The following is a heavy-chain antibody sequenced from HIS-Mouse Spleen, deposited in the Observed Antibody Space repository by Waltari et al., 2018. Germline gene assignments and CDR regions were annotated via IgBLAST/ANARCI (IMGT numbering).Heavy chain of an antibody. CDR1: GGSISSSSYY. V-gene: IGHV4-39*07. CDR2: IYYSGST. CDR3: ARESPYSSSWYDWYFDL. D-gene: IGHD6-13*01. Sequence: QLQLQESGPGLVKPSETLSLTCTVSGGSISSSSYYWGWIRQPPGKGLEWIGSIYYSGSTDYNPSRKSRVTISVDTSKNQFSLKLSSVTAADTAVYYCARESPYSSSWYDWYFDLWGRGTLVTVSS. J-gene: IGHJ2*01.